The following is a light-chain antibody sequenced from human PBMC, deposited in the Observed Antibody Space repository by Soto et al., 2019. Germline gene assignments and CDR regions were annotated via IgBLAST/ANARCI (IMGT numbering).Light chain of an antibody. CDR1: QSISSY. Sequence: DIQMTQSPSSLSASVGDRVTITCRASQSISSYLNWYQQKPGKVPKLLIYGASTLQSGVPSRFSGSGSGTDFTLTISSLQPDDFATFYCQQSHSVPFTVGLRTKVEFK. J-gene: IGKJ3*01. CDR3: QQSHSVPFT. V-gene: IGKV1-39*01. CDR2: GAS.